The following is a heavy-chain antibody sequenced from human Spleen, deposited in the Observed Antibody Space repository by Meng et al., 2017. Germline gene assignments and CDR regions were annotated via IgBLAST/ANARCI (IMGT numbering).Heavy chain of an antibody. V-gene: IGHV3-15*01. Sequence: GESLKISCEGSGFTFSNAYMTWVRQVPGKRLEWVGRIKSKPDGETIDYAAPVKGRFTISRDDSKSTLYLQMSGLRIDDTGVYYCVWDDKAVADYWGQGTLATVSS. CDR2: IKSKPDGETI. CDR1: GFTFSNAY. CDR3: VWDDKAVADY. J-gene: IGHJ4*02. D-gene: IGHD1-1*01.